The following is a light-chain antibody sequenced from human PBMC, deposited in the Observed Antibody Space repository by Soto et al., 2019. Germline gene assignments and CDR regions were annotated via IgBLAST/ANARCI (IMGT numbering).Light chain of an antibody. J-gene: IGKJ1*01. CDR1: QSLVYSDGNTY. CDR3: VQLSHFPRT. CDR2: QVS. Sequence: DVVMTQTPLSSPVTLGQAASISCRSSQSLVYSDGNTYLSWLQQRPGQPPRLLIYQVSNRFSGVPDRCSGSGSGTEFTLKISRVEAEDVGVYFCVQLSHFPRTCGQGTKVEIK. V-gene: IGKV2-24*01.